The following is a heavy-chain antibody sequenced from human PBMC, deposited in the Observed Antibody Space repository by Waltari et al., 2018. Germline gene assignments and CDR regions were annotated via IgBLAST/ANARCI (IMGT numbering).Heavy chain of an antibody. CDR2: ISYDGSNK. V-gene: IGHV3-30*18. D-gene: IGHD1-7*01. Sequence: QVQLVESGGGVVQPGRSLRLSCAASGFTFSSYGMHWVRQAPGQGLEWVAFISYDGSNKYYADSVKGRFTISRDNSKNTLYLQMNSLRAEDTAVYYCANLYSWNYEEFGYWGQGTLVTVSS. CDR1: GFTFSSYG. CDR3: ANLYSWNYEEFGY. J-gene: IGHJ4*02.